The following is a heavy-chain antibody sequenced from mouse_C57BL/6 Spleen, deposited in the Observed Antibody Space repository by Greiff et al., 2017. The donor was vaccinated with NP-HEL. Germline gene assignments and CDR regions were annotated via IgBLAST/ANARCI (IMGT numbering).Heavy chain of an antibody. CDR1: GYTFTDYY. CDR2: IHPYNGGT. D-gene: IGHD1-1*02. J-gene: IGHJ2*01. CDR3: ARKKGLSPFDD. V-gene: IGHV1-19*01. Sequence: EVQLQQSGPVLVKPGASVKMSCKASGYTFTDYYMNWVKQSHGKSLEWIGVIHPYNGGTSYNQKFKGKATLTVDKSSSTAYMELNSLTSEDSAVYYCARKKGLSPFDDWGQGTTLTVSS.